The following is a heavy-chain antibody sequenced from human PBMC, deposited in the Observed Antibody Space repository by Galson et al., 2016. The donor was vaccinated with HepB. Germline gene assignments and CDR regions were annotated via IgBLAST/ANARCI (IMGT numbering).Heavy chain of an antibody. V-gene: IGHV3-23*01. CDR2: VSGNGDET. D-gene: IGHD1-26*01. Sequence: SLRLSCAVSGLTFRNYAMTWVRQAPGKGLEWVSTVSGNGDETFYTDSVKGRFTISRDNSKKTLYLQMSSLRTEDTAVYYCAKEGGPAGSQYESHFDHWGQGTLVTVSS. J-gene: IGHJ4*02. CDR1: GLTFRNYA. CDR3: AKEGGPAGSQYESHFDH.